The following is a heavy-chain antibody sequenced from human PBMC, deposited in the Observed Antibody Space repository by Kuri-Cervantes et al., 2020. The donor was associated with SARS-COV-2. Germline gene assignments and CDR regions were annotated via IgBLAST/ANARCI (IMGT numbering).Heavy chain of an antibody. CDR1: GGSISSSY. CDR3: TTVTPTSVFDF. CDR2: IYYSGSF. Sequence: GSLRLSCTVSGGSISSSYWSWIRQPPGKGLEWIGYIYYSGSFSYNPSLMSRVTISVDTSKSQFSLRLTSVTAADTAVYYCTTVTPTSVFDFWGQGTLVTVSS. J-gene: IGHJ4*02. D-gene: IGHD4-17*01. V-gene: IGHV4-59*01.